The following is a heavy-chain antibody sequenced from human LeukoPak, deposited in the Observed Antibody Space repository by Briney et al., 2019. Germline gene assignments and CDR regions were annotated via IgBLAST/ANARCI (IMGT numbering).Heavy chain of an antibody. CDR1: GFTFSSYG. Sequence: PGGSLRLSCAASGFTFSSYGMHWIRQAPGKGLEWVSSISSSSSYIYYADSVKGRFTISRDNAKNSLYLQMNSLRAEDTAVYYCARDRFLETPSPWGQGTLVTVSS. V-gene: IGHV3-21*01. D-gene: IGHD1-1*01. J-gene: IGHJ4*02. CDR2: ISSSSSYI. CDR3: ARDRFLETPSP.